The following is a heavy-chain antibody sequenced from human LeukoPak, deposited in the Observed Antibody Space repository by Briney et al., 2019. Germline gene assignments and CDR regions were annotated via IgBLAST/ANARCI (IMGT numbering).Heavy chain of an antibody. D-gene: IGHD3-10*01. CDR2: IYYSGST. Sequence: SEALSLTCTVSGGSISSSSYYWGWIRQPPGKGLEWIGSIYYSGSTYYNPSLKSRVTISVDTSKNQFSLKLSSVTAADTAVYYCARLYGSGSYYFDYWGQGTLVTVSS. CDR3: ARLYGSGSYYFDY. CDR1: GGSISSSSYY. V-gene: IGHV4-39*01. J-gene: IGHJ4*02.